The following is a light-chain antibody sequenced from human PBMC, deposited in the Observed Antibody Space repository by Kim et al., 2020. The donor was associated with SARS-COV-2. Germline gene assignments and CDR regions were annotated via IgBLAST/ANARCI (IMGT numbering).Light chain of an antibody. CDR2: GRN. CDR3: QSRDSGGNVV. J-gene: IGLJ2*01. Sequence: SYELTQDPAVSVALGQTVRITCQGDSLRSYYATWYQQKPRQAPVLVIYGRNSRPSGVPDRFSGSTSGNTASLTISGAQAEDEADFYCQSRDSGGNVVFGGGTKLTVL. CDR1: SLRSYY. V-gene: IGLV3-19*01.